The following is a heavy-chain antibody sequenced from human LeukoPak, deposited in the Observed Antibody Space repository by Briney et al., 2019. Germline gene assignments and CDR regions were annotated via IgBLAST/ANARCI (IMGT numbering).Heavy chain of an antibody. CDR1: GGSISGYY. D-gene: IGHD6-13*01. CDR2: IYYSGST. J-gene: IGHJ5*02. CDR3: ARVIAAAGTEWFDP. V-gene: IGHV4-59*01. Sequence: PSETLSLTCTVSGGSISGYYWSWIRQPPGKGLEWIGYIYYSGSTNYNPSLKSRVTISVGTSKNQFSLKLSSVTAADTAVYYCARVIAAAGTEWFDPWGQGTLVTVSS.